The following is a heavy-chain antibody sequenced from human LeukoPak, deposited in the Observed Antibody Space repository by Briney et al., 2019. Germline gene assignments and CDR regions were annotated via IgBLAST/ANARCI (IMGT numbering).Heavy chain of an antibody. CDR2: IYHSGST. J-gene: IGHJ4*02. V-gene: IGHV4-38-2*02. D-gene: IGHD3-9*01. CDR1: GYSISSGYY. CDR3: ARDLYYDILTGYYGDY. Sequence: SETLSLTCAVSGYSISSGYYWGWIRQPPGKGLEWIGSIYHSGSTYYNPSLKSRVTISVDTSKNQFSLKLSSVTAADTAVYYCARDLYYDILTGYYGDYWGQGTLVTVSS.